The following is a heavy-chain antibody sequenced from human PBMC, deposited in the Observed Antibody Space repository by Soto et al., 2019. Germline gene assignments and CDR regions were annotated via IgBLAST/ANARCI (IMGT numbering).Heavy chain of an antibody. J-gene: IGHJ4*02. V-gene: IGHV1-2*02. CDR3: GRGRSGQIVVFY. Sequence: GASVKVSCKASGYTFTGHCIHWVRQAPEQGPEWMGEIGPESGATRYAQRFQGRVTMTRDMSITTVYVELNNLSPDDTAVYYCGRGRSGQIVVFYWGQGTPVTVSS. CDR1: GYTFTGHC. CDR2: IGPESGAT. D-gene: IGHD1-26*01.